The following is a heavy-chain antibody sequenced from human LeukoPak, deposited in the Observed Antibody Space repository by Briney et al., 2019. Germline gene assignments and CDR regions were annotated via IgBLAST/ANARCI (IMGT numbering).Heavy chain of an antibody. CDR2: IKQDGSEK. V-gene: IGHV3-7*01. J-gene: IGHJ3*02. D-gene: IGHD2-15*01. CDR3: ARHCSGGRCYRALDI. Sequence: GGSLRLSCAASGFTFSSYWMSWVRQAPGKGLEWVANIKQDGSEKYYVDSVKGRFTISRDNAKNSLYLQMNRLRAEDTAVYYCARHCSGGRCYRALDIWGQGTMLTVSS. CDR1: GFTFSSYW.